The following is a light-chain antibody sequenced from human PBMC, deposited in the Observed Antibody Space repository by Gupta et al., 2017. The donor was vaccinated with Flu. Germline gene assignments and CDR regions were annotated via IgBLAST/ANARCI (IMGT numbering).Light chain of an antibody. CDR2: SNN. CDR1: SSNIGSNT. CDR3: AAWDDSLNGRV. J-gene: IGLJ3*02. V-gene: IGLV1-44*01. Sequence: ISCSGSSSNIGSNTVNWYQQLPGTAPKLLIYSNNQRPSGVPDRFSGSKSGTSASLAISGLQSDDEADYYCAAWDDSLNGRVFGGGTKLTVL.